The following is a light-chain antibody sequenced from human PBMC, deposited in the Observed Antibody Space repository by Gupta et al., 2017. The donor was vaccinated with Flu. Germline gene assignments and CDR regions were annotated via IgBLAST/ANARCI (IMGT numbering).Light chain of an antibody. Sequence: GERVTLSCRASQFISSHLDWYQQRPGQAPRRLIFYASTRATGIPARFSGSGYGTEFTLTISNLQSEDFAVYYCKQYRNWPQTFGQGTKLEIK. J-gene: IGKJ2*01. V-gene: IGKV3-15*01. CDR3: KQYRNWPQT. CDR2: YAS. CDR1: QFISSH.